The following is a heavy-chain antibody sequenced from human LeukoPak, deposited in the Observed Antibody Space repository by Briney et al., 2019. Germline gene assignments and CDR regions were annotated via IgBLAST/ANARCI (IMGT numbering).Heavy chain of an antibody. Sequence: PSETLSLTCAVYGGSFSGYYWSWIRQPPGKGLEWIGEINHSGSANYNPSLKGRVTISVDTSKHQISLNLSSVTAADTAVYYCVRRWYYYYFMDLWGTGNTVTVSS. J-gene: IGHJ6*03. D-gene: IGHD4-23*01. CDR1: GGSFSGYY. CDR3: VRRWYYYYFMDL. CDR2: INHSGSA. V-gene: IGHV4-34*01.